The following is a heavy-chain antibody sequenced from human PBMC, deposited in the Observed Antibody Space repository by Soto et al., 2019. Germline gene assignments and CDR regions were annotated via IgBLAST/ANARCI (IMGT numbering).Heavy chain of an antibody. CDR1: GYTFTSYD. D-gene: IGHD6-19*01. CDR2: MNPNSGNT. J-gene: IGHJ6*02. Sequence: QVQLVQSGAEVKKPGASVKVSCKASGYTFTSYDINWVRQATGQGLEWMGWMNPNSGNTGYAQKFQGRVTMTRNTAISTAYMELSSLRSEDTAVYYCARVNSSGWDYYYYYYGMDVWGQGTTVTVSS. V-gene: IGHV1-8*01. CDR3: ARVNSSGWDYYYYYYGMDV.